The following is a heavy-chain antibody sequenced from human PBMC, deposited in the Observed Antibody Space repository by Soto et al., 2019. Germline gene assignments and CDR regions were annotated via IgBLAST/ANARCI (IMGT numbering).Heavy chain of an antibody. Sequence: QVQLVQSGAAVKKPGSSVKVSCKASGGSLSNYGISWVRQAPGQGLEWMGAIIPVFGTPNYAQKFQDRVTITADESTTTVYMEVRSLTSADTAVYYCARGDATKIVVTTYYAMDVWGQGTTVTVSS. J-gene: IGHJ6*02. D-gene: IGHD3-22*01. CDR1: GGSLSNYG. CDR3: ARGDATKIVVTTYYAMDV. CDR2: IIPVFGTP. V-gene: IGHV1-69*12.